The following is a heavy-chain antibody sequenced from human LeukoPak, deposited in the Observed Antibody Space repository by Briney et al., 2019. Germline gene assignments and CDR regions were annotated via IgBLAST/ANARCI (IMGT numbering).Heavy chain of an antibody. CDR2: IYSGGST. J-gene: IGHJ4*02. Sequence: GGSLRLSCAASGFTVSSNYMSWVRQAPGKGLEWVSVIYSGGSTYYADSVKGRFTISRDNSKNTLYLQMNSLRAEDTAVYYCALSGWSTPYYFDHWGQGTLVTVSS. CDR3: ALSGWSTPYYFDH. CDR1: GFTVSSNY. D-gene: IGHD6-19*01. V-gene: IGHV3-53*01.